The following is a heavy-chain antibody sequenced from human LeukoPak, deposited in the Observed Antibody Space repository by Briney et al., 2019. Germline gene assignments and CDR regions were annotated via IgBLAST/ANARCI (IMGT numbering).Heavy chain of an antibody. Sequence: PGGSLRLSCAASGFTFNSYSINWVRQAPGKGLEWVSYISSSSSSTYYADSVKGRFTISRDNSKNTLYLQMNSLRAEDTAVYYCAKPGDGYNYPFDYWGQGTLVTVSS. D-gene: IGHD5-24*01. V-gene: IGHV3-48*01. CDR3: AKPGDGYNYPFDY. CDR2: ISSSSSST. J-gene: IGHJ4*02. CDR1: GFTFNSYS.